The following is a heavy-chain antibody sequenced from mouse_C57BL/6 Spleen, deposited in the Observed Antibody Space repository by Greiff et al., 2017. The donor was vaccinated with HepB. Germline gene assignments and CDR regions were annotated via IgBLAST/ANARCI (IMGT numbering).Heavy chain of an antibody. D-gene: IGHD1-1*01. V-gene: IGHV7-3*01. J-gene: IGHJ2*01. CDR2: IRNKANGYTT. CDR1: GFTFTDYY. Sequence: DVKLVESGGGLVQPGGSLSLSCAASGFTFTDYYMSWVRQPPGKALEWLGFIRNKANGYTTEYSASVKGRFTISRDNYQSILYLQMNALRAEDSATYYCARDGGYGSRRYFDYGGQGTTLTVSS. CDR3: ARDGGYGSRRYFDY.